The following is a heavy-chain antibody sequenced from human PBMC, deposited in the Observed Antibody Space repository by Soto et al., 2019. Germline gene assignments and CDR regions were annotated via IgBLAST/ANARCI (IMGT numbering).Heavy chain of an antibody. CDR2: MNPNSGNG. V-gene: IGHV1-8*02. J-gene: IGHJ5*02. CDR1: GYTITAHL. CDR3: ARMATSGTLNWFDP. Sequence: ASVKVSCKASGYTITAHLLHWVRQGTGQGLEWMGWMNPNSGNGGYAQKFQGRVTMTRDTSTSTAYMELSSLTSDDTAIYYCARMATSGTLNWFDPWGQGTLVTVSS.